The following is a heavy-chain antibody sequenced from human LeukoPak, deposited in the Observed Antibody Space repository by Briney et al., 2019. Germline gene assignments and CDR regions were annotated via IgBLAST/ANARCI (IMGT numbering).Heavy chain of an antibody. CDR3: ARLGVTFDI. Sequence: PSETLSLTCTVSGGSISSYYWSWIRQPPGKGLEWIGSIYYSGSTYYNPSLKSRVTISVDTSKNQFSLKLSSVTAADTAVYYCARLGVTFDIWGQGTMVTVSS. D-gene: IGHD3-3*01. V-gene: IGHV4-59*05. CDR2: IYYSGST. CDR1: GGSISSYY. J-gene: IGHJ3*02.